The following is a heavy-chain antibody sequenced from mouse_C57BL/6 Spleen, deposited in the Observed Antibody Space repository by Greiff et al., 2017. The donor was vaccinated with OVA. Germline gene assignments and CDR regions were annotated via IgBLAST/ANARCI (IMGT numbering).Heavy chain of an antibody. J-gene: IGHJ2*01. CDR1: GFTFSSYG. CDR3: ARQPDYGSRGGYFDY. CDR2: ISSGGSYT. Sequence: EVKLVESGGDLVKPGGSLKLSCAASGFTFSSYGMSWVRQTPDKRLEWVATISSGGSYTYYPDSVKGRFTISRDNAKNTLYLQMSSLKSEDTAMYYCARQPDYGSRGGYFDYWGQGTTLTVSS. V-gene: IGHV5-6*01. D-gene: IGHD1-1*01.